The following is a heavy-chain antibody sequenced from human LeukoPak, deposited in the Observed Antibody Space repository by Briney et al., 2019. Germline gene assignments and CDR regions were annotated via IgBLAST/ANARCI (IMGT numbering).Heavy chain of an antibody. CDR1: GFTFSNYA. CDR3: AKDRIPVAGRQDIWDY. J-gene: IGHJ4*02. D-gene: IGHD6-19*01. Sequence: GGSLRLSCVGAGFTFSNYAMTWVRQAPGKGLGWVSGISGSGDRTYYADSVKGRFTISRDNSKNTLYLQMNSLTDDDPAVYYCAKDRIPVAGRQDIWDYWGQGTLVTVSS. V-gene: IGHV3-23*01. CDR2: ISGSGDRT.